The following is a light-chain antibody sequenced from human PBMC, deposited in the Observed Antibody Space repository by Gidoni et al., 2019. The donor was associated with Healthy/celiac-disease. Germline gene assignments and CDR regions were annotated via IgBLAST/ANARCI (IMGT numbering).Light chain of an antibody. CDR1: QSVSSN. Sequence: EIVMTQSPATLSVSPGERATLSCRASQSVSSNLAWYQQKPGQAPRLLIYGASTRAPGIPARFSGSGSGTEFTLTISSLQSEDFAVYYCQQYNNWPPLTFGQGTKVEIK. V-gene: IGKV3-15*01. CDR3: QQYNNWPPLT. CDR2: GAS. J-gene: IGKJ1*01.